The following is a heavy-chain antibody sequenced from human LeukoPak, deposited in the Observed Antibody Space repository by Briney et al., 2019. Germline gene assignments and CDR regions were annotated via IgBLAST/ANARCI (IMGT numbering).Heavy chain of an antibody. CDR1: GFTFSSYS. D-gene: IGHD3-9*01. CDR2: ISSSSSYI. V-gene: IGHV3-21*01. Sequence: GGSLRLSCAASGFTFSSYSMNWVRQAPGKGLEWVSSISSSSSYIYYADSVKGRFTISRDNAKNSLYLQMNSLRAEDTAVYYCARDLTHYDILRDFDYWGQGTLVTVSS. J-gene: IGHJ4*02. CDR3: ARDLTHYDILRDFDY.